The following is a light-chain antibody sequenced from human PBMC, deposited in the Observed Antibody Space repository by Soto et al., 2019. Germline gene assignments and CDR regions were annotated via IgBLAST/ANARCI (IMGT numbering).Light chain of an antibody. CDR1: SSDVGGYKY. CDR3: DSYTSSSSYV. J-gene: IGLJ1*01. Sequence: QSALTQPASVSGSPGQSITISCTGTSSDVGGYKYVSWYQQHPGKAPKLMIYDVSNRPSGVSDRFSGSKSGNTASLTISGLQSEDEADYYCDSYTSSSSYVFGTGTKVTV. CDR2: DVS. V-gene: IGLV2-14*01.